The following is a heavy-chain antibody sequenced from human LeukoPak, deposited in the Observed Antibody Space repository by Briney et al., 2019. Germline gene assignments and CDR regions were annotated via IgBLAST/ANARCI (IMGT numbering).Heavy chain of an antibody. CDR1: GYTFTSYG. J-gene: IGHJ4*02. CDR3: ARGHRYYGSGSHFDY. V-gene: IGHV1-18*01. CDR2: ISAYNGNT. Sequence: ASVKVSCKASGYTFTSYGISWVRQAPGQGLEWMGWISAYNGNTNYAQKLQGRVTMTTNTSTSTAYMELRSLRSDDTAVYYCARGHRYYGSGSHFDYWGQGTLVTVSS. D-gene: IGHD3-10*01.